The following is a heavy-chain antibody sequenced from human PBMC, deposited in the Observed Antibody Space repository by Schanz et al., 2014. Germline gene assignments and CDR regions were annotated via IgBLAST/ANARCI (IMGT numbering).Heavy chain of an antibody. CDR3: AKSLESCPGGRCSRGYFDY. CDR1: GFTFSSYA. J-gene: IGHJ4*02. Sequence: EVQLLESGGGLVQPGGSLRLSCAASGFTFSSYAMSWVRQAPGKGLEWVSAISGSGGSTYYADSVKGRFTISRDNFKNTLYLQMSSLRAEDTAVYYCAKSLESCPGGRCSRGYFDYWGQGTLVTVSS. V-gene: IGHV3-23*01. D-gene: IGHD2-8*02. CDR2: ISGSGGST.